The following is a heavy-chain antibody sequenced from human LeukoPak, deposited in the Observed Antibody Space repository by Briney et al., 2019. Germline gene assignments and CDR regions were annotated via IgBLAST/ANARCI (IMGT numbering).Heavy chain of an antibody. D-gene: IGHD2-15*01. CDR1: GYSISSGYF. CDR3: ARDPYCSGGSCYPFDY. V-gene: IGHV4-38-2*02. J-gene: IGHJ4*02. Sequence: ASETLSLTCTVSGYSISSGYFWGWIRRPPGKGLEWIGSMYHSGSIYHNPSLKSRVTISLDTSRNQFSLKLYSVTAADTAVYYCARDPYCSGGSCYPFDYWGQGTLATVSS. CDR2: MYHSGSI.